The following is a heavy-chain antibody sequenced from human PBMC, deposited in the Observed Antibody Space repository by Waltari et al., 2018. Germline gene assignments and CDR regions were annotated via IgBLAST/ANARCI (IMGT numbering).Heavy chain of an antibody. V-gene: IGHV1-69*04. Sequence: QVQLVQSGAEVKKPGSSVKVSCTASVGTFSSYAISWVRQAPGQGLEWMGRIIPILGIANSAQKFPGRVTVTADKSTSTADSELSSVGSEDTAGYYCARVNRIVGATSFDYWGQGTLVTVAP. CDR3: ARVNRIVGATSFDY. J-gene: IGHJ4*02. CDR1: VGTFSSYA. D-gene: IGHD1-26*01. CDR2: IIPILGIA.